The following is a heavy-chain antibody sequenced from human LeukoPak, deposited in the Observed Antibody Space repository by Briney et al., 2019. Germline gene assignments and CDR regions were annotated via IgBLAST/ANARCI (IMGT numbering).Heavy chain of an antibody. J-gene: IGHJ4*02. Sequence: PEGSLRLSCAASGFTFSNYAMSWVRQAPGKGLEWVSTISTTVTSTYYADSVKGRFTISRDNSQNTLFLQMNSLRAEDTALYYCAKRGSKGLYYFDYWGQGTLVTVSS. CDR1: GFTFSNYA. CDR2: ISTTVTST. CDR3: AKRGSKGLYYFDY. V-gene: IGHV3-23*01. D-gene: IGHD2-2*01.